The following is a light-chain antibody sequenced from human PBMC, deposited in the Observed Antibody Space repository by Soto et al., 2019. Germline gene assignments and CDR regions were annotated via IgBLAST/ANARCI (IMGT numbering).Light chain of an antibody. CDR1: QSVSSN. CDR3: QQYGSSPTT. J-gene: IGKJ5*01. Sequence: EIVLTQSPGTLSLSPGERATLSCRASQSVSSNLAWYQQKPGQAPRLLIYGASSRATGIPDRFSGSGSGTDFTLTISRLEPEDFALYYCQQYGSSPTTFGQGTRLEIK. V-gene: IGKV3-20*01. CDR2: GAS.